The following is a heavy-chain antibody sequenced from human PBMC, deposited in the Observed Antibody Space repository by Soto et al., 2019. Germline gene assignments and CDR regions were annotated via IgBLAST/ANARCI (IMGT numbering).Heavy chain of an antibody. CDR2: IFGNGDGA. D-gene: IGHD2-2*01. J-gene: IGHJ4*02. V-gene: IGHV3-23*01. Sequence: GVSLRLSCAASGFTFRTYTMNWVRQAPGRGLEWVAGIFGNGDGAVYGDSLKGRVAISRDNSKNILYLQMNNLGAEDTAVYYCAKDRVPDGRWNFEYWGQGTLVTAPQ. CDR3: AKDRVPDGRWNFEY. CDR1: GFTFRTYT.